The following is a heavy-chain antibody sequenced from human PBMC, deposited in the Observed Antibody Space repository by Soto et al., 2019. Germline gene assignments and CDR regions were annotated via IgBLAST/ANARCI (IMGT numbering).Heavy chain of an antibody. J-gene: IGHJ6*02. Sequence: QLQLQESGPGLVKPSETLSLTCTVSGGSISSSSYWGWIRQPPGKGLEWIGSIYSIGSTYYNPALKSRVTISVYTSKNQFSLKLSSVTAADTAVYYCRRSSRYSTDVWGQGTTVTVSS. V-gene: IGHV4-39*01. CDR2: IYSIGST. D-gene: IGHD6-13*01. CDR1: GGSISSSSY. CDR3: RRSSRYSTDV.